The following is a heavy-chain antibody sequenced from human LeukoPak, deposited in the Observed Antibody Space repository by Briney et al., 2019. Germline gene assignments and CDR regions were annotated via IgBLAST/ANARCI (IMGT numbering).Heavy chain of an antibody. J-gene: IGHJ3*02. Sequence: GESLKISCKGSGYSFTSYWIGWVRQMPGKGVEWMGIIYPGDSDTRYSTSFQGQVTISADRSISTAYLQWSSLKASDTAMYHCAAPVAADAFDIWGQGTMVTVSS. CDR3: AAPVAADAFDI. CDR1: GYSFTSYW. V-gene: IGHV5-51*01. CDR2: IYPGDSDT. D-gene: IGHD6-19*01.